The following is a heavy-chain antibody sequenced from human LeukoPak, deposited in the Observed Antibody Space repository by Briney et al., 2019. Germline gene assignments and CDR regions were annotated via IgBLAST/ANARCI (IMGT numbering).Heavy chain of an antibody. J-gene: IGHJ4*02. CDR2: ISGSGGST. D-gene: IGHD6-19*01. Sequence: GGSLRLSCAASGFTFSSYAMSWVRKAPGKGLEWVSAISGSGGSTYYADSVKGRFTISRDNSKNTLYLQMNSLRAEDTAVYYCAKMGLAVAGPKPFDYWGQGTLVTVSS. CDR1: GFTFSSYA. CDR3: AKMGLAVAGPKPFDY. V-gene: IGHV3-23*01.